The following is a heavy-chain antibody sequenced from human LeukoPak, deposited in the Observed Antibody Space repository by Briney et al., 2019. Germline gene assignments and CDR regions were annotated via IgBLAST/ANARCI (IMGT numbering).Heavy chain of an antibody. Sequence: SETLSLTCAVYGGSFSGYYWSWIRQPPGKGLEWIGEINHSGSTNYNPSLESRVTISVDTSKNQFSLKLSSVTAADTAVYYCARRSRVYYYYYMDVWGKGTTVTISS. CDR3: ARRSRVYYYYYMDV. CDR1: GGSFSGYY. D-gene: IGHD2-15*01. J-gene: IGHJ6*03. CDR2: INHSGST. V-gene: IGHV4-34*01.